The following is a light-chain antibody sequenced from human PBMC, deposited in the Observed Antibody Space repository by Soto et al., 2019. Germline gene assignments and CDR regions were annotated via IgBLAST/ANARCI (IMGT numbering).Light chain of an antibody. CDR3: HQRNT. V-gene: IGKV3-11*01. CDR1: QSVSIK. Sequence: EIVLTQSAATVSLFPGERATLSCRASQSVSIKLAWYQQKPGQAPRLLIYDTSTRATGIPARFSGSGSGTDFTLTISSVEPEDFAVFYCHQRNTFGQGTRLEIK. J-gene: IGKJ5*01. CDR2: DTS.